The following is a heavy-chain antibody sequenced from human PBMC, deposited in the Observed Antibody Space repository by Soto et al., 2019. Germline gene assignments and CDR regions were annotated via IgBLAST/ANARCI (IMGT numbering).Heavy chain of an antibody. CDR1: GGSISTSY. J-gene: IGHJ4*02. CDR3: ASSTPYNWNYFNY. Sequence: SETLSLTCTVSGGSISTSYWSWIRQPPGKGLEWIGYGFYSGSTNYNPSLKSRVTISVDTSKNQFSLKLSSVTAADTAVYYCASSTPYNWNYFNYWGQGTLVTVSS. D-gene: IGHD1-20*01. V-gene: IGHV4-59*08. CDR2: GFYSGST.